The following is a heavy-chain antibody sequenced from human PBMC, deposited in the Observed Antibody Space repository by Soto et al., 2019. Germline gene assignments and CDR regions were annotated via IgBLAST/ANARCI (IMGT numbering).Heavy chain of an antibody. J-gene: IGHJ4*02. CDR1: VFTFSSYA. D-gene: IGHD5-12*01. V-gene: IGHV3-23*01. CDR2: ISYSGVST. CDR3: ARTRGYSDYDIEY. Sequence: PGGSLRLSCAASVFTFSSYAMTWVRQAPGKGLEWVSAISYSGVSTYYADSVMGRFTISRDSSENTLSLQMNNLRVDDTAVYYCARTRGYSDYDIEYWVQGTMVTVSS.